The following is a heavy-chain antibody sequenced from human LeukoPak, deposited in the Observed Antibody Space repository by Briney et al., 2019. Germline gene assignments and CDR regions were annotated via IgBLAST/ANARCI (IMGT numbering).Heavy chain of an antibody. J-gene: IGHJ4*02. Sequence: GGSLRLSCAASGFTLSSYWMNWVRQAPGKGLEWVASINQVGTEKYYVDSVKGRFTISRDNAKNSLYLQMNSLRAEDTAVYYCTRDGVAAGLYFDSWGQGTLVTVSS. CDR2: INQVGTEK. CDR1: GFTLSSYW. CDR3: TRDGVAAGLYFDS. V-gene: IGHV3-7*03. D-gene: IGHD6-13*01.